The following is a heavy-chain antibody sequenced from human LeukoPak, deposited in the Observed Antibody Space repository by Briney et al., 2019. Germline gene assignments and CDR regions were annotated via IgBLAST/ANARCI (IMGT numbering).Heavy chain of an antibody. Sequence: KPGESLKISCKGSGYSFTSYWIGWVRQMPGKGLEWMGIIYPGDSDTRYSPSFQGQVTISADKSISTAYLQWSSLKASDTAMYYCARQGTAMATDYYYGMDVWGQGTTVTVSS. CDR3: ARQGTAMATDYYYGMDV. V-gene: IGHV5-51*01. D-gene: IGHD5-18*01. J-gene: IGHJ6*02. CDR2: IYPGDSDT. CDR1: GYSFTSYW.